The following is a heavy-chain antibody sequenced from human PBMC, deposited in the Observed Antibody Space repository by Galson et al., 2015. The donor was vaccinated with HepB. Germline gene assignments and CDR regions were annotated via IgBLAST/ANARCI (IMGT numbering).Heavy chain of an antibody. CDR2: ISAYSGNT. CDR1: GHSFTSYG. J-gene: IGHJ4*02. Sequence: SVKVSCKASGHSFTSYGISWVRKAPGQGLEWMGWISAYSGNTNYAQKVQGRVTMTTDKSTSTAYMELRSLRSDETAVYYCARESAYGSGGSCYAPGNFDYWGQGTLVTVSS. D-gene: IGHD2-15*01. CDR3: ARESAYGSGGSCYAPGNFDY. V-gene: IGHV1-18*04.